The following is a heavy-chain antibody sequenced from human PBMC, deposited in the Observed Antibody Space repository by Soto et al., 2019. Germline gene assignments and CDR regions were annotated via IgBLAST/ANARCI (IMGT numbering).Heavy chain of an antibody. V-gene: IGHV3-15*01. CDR3: LRERSCSSGTCYIGWYDP. J-gene: IGHJ5*02. Sequence: GGSLRLSCAASGFTVSYAWMSWVRQAPGKGLEWVGRIKSKTDGGATAYAAPAKDRFTISRDDSRNTMYLQMNSLKIEDTAVYYCLRERSCSSGTCYIGWYDPWGQGTLVTVSS. D-gene: IGHD2-15*01. CDR2: IKSKTDGGAT. CDR1: GFTVSYAW.